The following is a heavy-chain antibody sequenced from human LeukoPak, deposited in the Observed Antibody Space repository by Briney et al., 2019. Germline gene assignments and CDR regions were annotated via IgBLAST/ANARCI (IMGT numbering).Heavy chain of an antibody. CDR2: IYYSGST. CDR1: GGSISSYY. J-gene: IGHJ3*02. D-gene: IGHD3-16*01. Sequence: SETLSLTCTVSGGSISSYYWSWIRQPPGKGLEWIGYIYYSGSTNYNPSLRSRVTISVDTSKNQFFLKLSSVTAADTAVYYCARDERGNDAFDIWGQGTMVTVSS. CDR3: ARDERGNDAFDI. V-gene: IGHV4-59*01.